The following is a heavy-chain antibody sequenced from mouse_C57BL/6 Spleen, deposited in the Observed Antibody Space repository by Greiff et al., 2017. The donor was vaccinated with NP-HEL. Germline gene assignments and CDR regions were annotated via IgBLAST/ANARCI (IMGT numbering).Heavy chain of an antibody. D-gene: IGHD1-1*01. Sequence: QVQLQQPGAELVKPGASVKMSCKASGYTFTSYWITWVKQRPGQGLEWIGDIYPGSGSTNYNEKFKSKATLTVDTSSSTAYMQLSSLTSEDSAVYYCARCFITTVVAPFDYWGQGTTLTVSS. CDR1: GYTFTSYW. CDR3: ARCFITTVVAPFDY. J-gene: IGHJ2*01. CDR2: IYPGSGST. V-gene: IGHV1-55*01.